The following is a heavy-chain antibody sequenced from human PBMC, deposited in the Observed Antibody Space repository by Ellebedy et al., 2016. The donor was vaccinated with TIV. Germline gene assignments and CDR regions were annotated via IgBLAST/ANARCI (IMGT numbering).Heavy chain of an antibody. Sequence: MPSETLSLTCAVSGGSFSGYFWSWIRQTPGKGLEWIGEINPSGTPNYNPSLKSRVTMSVDTPKKQFSLRLTSVTAADTAVYYCARVESRYRSGWWTDHWGQGTRVTVSS. CDR2: INPSGTP. V-gene: IGHV4-34*01. D-gene: IGHD6-19*01. J-gene: IGHJ4*02. CDR3: ARVESRYRSGWWTDH. CDR1: GGSFSGYF.